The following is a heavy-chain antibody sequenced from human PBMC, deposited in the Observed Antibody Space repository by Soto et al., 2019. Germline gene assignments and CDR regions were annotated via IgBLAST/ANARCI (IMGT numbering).Heavy chain of an antibody. D-gene: IGHD3-3*01. J-gene: IGHJ4*02. CDR2: ISSSSSYI. Sequence: GGSLRLSCAASGFTFSSYSMNWVRQAPGKGLEWVSSISSSSSYIYYADSVKGRFTISRDNAKNSLYLQMNSLRAEDTAVYYCARDLRRLYYNFWSGYYPAPFDYWGQGTLVTVSS. CDR3: ARDLRRLYYNFWSGYYPAPFDY. CDR1: GFTFSSYS. V-gene: IGHV3-21*01.